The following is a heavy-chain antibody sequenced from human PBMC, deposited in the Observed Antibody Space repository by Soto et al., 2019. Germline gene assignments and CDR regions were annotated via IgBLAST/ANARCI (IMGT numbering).Heavy chain of an antibody. J-gene: IGHJ6*02. D-gene: IGHD3-16*02. V-gene: IGHV1-69*13. CDR3: ARLELRLGELSNYYYGMDV. CDR2: IIPIFGTA. CDR1: GGTFSSYA. Sequence: ASVKVSCKASGGTFSSYAISWVRQAPGQGLEWMGGIIPIFGTANYAQKFQGRVTITADESTSTAYMELSSLRSEDTAVYYCARLELRLGELSNYYYGMDVWGQGTTVTVSS.